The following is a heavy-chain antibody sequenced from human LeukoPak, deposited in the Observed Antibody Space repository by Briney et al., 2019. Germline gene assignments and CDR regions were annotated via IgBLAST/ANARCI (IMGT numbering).Heavy chain of an antibody. V-gene: IGHV3-23*01. D-gene: IGHD4-23*01. CDR1: GFTFSSDA. CDR3: AKGSVGTTRRFDP. Sequence: GGFLRLSCAASGFTFSSDAMSWVRQAPGKGLEWVSSISGSGGGTEYADSVKGRFTISRDNSKNTLYLQMNSLRAEDTAIFYCAKGSVGTTRRFDPWGQGTLVTVSS. J-gene: IGHJ5*02. CDR2: ISGSGGGT.